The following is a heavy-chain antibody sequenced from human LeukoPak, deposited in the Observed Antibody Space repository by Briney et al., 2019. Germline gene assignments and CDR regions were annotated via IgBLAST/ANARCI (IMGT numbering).Heavy chain of an antibody. V-gene: IGHV4-34*01. Sequence: SETLSLTCAVYGGSFSGYYWSWIRQPPGKGLEWIGSIYYSGSTYYNPSLKSRVTISVDTSKNQFSLKLSSVTAADTAVYYCARGAAAGPSRFDPWGQGTLVTVSS. CDR3: ARGAAAGPSRFDP. J-gene: IGHJ5*02. CDR2: IYYSGST. CDR1: GGSFSGYY. D-gene: IGHD6-13*01.